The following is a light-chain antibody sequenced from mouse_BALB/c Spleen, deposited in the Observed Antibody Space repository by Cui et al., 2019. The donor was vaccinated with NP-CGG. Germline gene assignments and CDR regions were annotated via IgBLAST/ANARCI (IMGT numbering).Light chain of an antibody. CDR2: GTK. J-gene: IGLJ1*01. Sequence: QAVVTQESALTTSPGETVTLTCRSSTGAVTTSHYANWVQEKPDHLFTGLIGGTKNRAPGVPARFSGSLIGDKAALTITGAQTEDEAIYFCALWYSNHWVFGGGTKLTVL. CDR3: ALWYSNHWV. CDR1: TGAVTTSHY. V-gene: IGLV1*01.